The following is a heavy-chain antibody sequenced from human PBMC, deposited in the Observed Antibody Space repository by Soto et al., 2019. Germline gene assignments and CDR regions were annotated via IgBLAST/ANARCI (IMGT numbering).Heavy chain of an antibody. D-gene: IGHD3-16*01. CDR1: GYSFTRYG. V-gene: IGHV1-18*01. Sequence: QVQLVQSGAEVKNPGASVKVSCKASGYSFTRYGIGWARQAPGQGLEWMGWINAYNGNTNYAQNLQVRLTLTTDTSTTTAYMELRSLRSNDTAIYDGAIGDVYVTPSPQDVWGQGTTVTVSS. J-gene: IGHJ6*02. CDR3: AIGDVYVTPSPQDV. CDR2: INAYNGNT.